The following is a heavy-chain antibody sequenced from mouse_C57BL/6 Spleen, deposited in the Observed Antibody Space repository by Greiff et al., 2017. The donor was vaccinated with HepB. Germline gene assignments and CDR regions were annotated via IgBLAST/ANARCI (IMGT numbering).Heavy chain of an antibody. V-gene: IGHV1-64*01. Sequence: QVQLQQPGAELVKPGASVKLSCKASGYTFTSYWMHWVKQRPGQGLEWIGMIHPNSGSTNYNEKFKSKATLTVDKSSSTAYMQLSSLTSEDSAVYYCARYGEDWYFDVWGTGTTVTVSS. CDR3: ARYGEDWYFDV. D-gene: IGHD1-1*01. CDR2: IHPNSGST. CDR1: GYTFTSYW. J-gene: IGHJ1*03.